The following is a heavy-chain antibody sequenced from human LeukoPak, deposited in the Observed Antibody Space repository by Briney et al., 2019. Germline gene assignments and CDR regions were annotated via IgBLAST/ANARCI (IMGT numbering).Heavy chain of an antibody. CDR1: GFTFSTYW. CDR3: ARVGEQQPGDWFDP. V-gene: IGHV3-74*01. D-gene: IGHD6-13*01. J-gene: IGHJ5*02. Sequence: GGSLRLSCAASGFTFSTYWMHWVRRAPGKGLVWVSRINGDGSSTSYADSVKGRFTISRDNAKNTLYLQMNSLRAEDMAIYYCARVGEQQPGDWFDPWGQGILVTVSS. CDR2: INGDGSST.